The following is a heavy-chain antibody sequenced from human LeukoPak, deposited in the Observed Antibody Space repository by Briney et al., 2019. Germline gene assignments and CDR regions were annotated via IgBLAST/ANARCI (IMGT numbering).Heavy chain of an antibody. J-gene: IGHJ4*02. CDR3: ARYGSGTYPRFDY. V-gene: IGHV4-61*05. Sequence: PSETLSLTCTVSGGSISSSSYYWGWIRQPPGKGLEWIAYIYNSGSTNYNPSLQSRVTISVDTSKNQFSLNLSSVTAADTAVYYCARYGSGTYPRFDYWGQGTLVTVSS. CDR2: IYNSGST. CDR1: GGSISSSSYY. D-gene: IGHD3-10*01.